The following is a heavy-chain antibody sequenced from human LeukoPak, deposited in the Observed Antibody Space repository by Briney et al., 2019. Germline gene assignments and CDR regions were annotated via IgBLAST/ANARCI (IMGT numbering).Heavy chain of an antibody. J-gene: IGHJ4*02. Sequence: GESLQISCKGSGXSFTSYCIGWVRQMPGKGLEWMGIIYPGDSDTRYSPSFQGQVTISADKSISTAYLQWSSLKASDSAMYYCARQYSGSYYSDYWGQGTLVTVSS. D-gene: IGHD1-26*01. CDR1: GXSFTSYC. V-gene: IGHV5-51*01. CDR2: IYPGDSDT. CDR3: ARQYSGSYYSDY.